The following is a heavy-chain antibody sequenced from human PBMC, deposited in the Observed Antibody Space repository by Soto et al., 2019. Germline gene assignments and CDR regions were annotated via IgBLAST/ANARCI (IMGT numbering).Heavy chain of an antibody. Sequence: GESLKISCKGSGYRFSSYWIAWVRQMPGKGLEWMGIIYPGDSYTNYSPSFQGHVTISADKSISTAYLQWSSLKASDTAMYYCAWLTYYYDSSGPGDYYGMDVWGQGTTVTVSS. CDR1: GYRFSSYW. D-gene: IGHD3-22*01. J-gene: IGHJ6*02. CDR2: IYPGDSYT. CDR3: AWLTYYYDSSGPGDYYGMDV. V-gene: IGHV5-51*01.